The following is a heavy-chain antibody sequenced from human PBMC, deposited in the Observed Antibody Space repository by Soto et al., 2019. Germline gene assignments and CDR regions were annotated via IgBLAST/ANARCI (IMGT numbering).Heavy chain of an antibody. CDR2: IIPIFGTA. Sequence: SVKVSCKASGGTFSSYAISWVRQAPGQGLEWMGGIIPIFGTANYAQKFQGRVTITADESTSTAYMELSSLRSEDTAVYYCARHTAGYSSGRDYYGMDVWGQGTTVTVSS. J-gene: IGHJ6*02. D-gene: IGHD6-19*01. V-gene: IGHV1-69*13. CDR1: GGTFSSYA. CDR3: ARHTAGYSSGRDYYGMDV.